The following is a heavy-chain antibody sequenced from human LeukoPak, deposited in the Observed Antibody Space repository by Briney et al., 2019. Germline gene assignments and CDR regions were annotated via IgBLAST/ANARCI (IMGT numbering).Heavy chain of an antibody. CDR2: INPKSGCT. CDR1: GYTFTDYF. D-gene: IGHD3-3*01. V-gene: IGHV1-2*02. Sequence: GASVKVSCKASGYTFTDYFMNWVRQAPGQGLEWMGWINPKSGCTVYAQKFQGRVTMTRDTSSSTAYMELSRLRFDDTVVYYCARGPRITIFGVVMANDAFDIWGQGTMVTVSS. CDR3: ARGPRITIFGVVMANDAFDI. J-gene: IGHJ3*02.